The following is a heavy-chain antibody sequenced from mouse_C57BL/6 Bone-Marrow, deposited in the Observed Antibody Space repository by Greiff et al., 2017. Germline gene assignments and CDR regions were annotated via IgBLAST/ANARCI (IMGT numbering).Heavy chain of an antibody. V-gene: IGHV3-6*01. D-gene: IGHD2-5*01. Sequence: EVKLQQSGPDLVKPSQSLSLTCSVTGYSITSGYYWNWIRQFPGNKLEWMGYISYDGSNNYNPSLKNRISITRDTSKNQFFLKLNSVTTEDTATYYCARVYSNYEGDYWGQGTTLTVSS. CDR2: ISYDGSN. CDR3: ARVYSNYEGDY. J-gene: IGHJ2*01. CDR1: GYSITSGYY.